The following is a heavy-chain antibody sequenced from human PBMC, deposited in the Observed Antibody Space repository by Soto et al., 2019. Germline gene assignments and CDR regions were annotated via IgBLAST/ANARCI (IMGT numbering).Heavy chain of an antibody. CDR3: ARIVELYFGGYNWFDP. CDR1: GGSISSYY. V-gene: IGHV4-59*01. CDR2: IYYSGST. Sequence: SETLSLTCTVSGGSISSYYWSWIRQPPGKGLEWIGYIYYSGSTNYNPSLKSRVTISVDTSKNQFSLKLSSVTAADTAVYYCARIVELYFGGYNWFDPWGQGTLVTVSS. J-gene: IGHJ5*02. D-gene: IGHD3-10*01.